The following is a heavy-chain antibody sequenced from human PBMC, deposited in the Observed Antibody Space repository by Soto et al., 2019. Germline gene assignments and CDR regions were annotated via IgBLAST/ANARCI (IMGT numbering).Heavy chain of an antibody. V-gene: IGHV3-23*01. Sequence: PGGSLRLSCAASGFTFSSYAMSWVRQAPGKGLEWVSAISGSGGSTYYADSVKGRFTISRDNSKNTLYLQMNSLRAKDTAVYYCAKDLVLSGWYRAYFDYWGQGTLVTVSS. CDR3: AKDLVLSGWYRAYFDY. CDR1: GFTFSSYA. D-gene: IGHD6-19*01. J-gene: IGHJ4*02. CDR2: ISGSGGST.